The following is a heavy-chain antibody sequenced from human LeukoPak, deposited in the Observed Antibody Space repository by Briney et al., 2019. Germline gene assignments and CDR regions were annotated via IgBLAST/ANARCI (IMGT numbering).Heavy chain of an antibody. CDR2: INHSGNT. J-gene: IGHJ6*02. CDR3: AGGRLKQWLVRYADYYYGMDV. D-gene: IGHD6-19*01. CDR1: GGSFSGYY. Sequence: KPSETLSLTCAVYGGSFSGYYWSWIRQPPGKGLEWIGEINHSGNTNYTPPLKSRVSISVDTSKNQFSLKLSSVTAADTAVYYCAGGRLKQWLVRYADYYYGMDVWGQGTTVTVSS. V-gene: IGHV4-34*01.